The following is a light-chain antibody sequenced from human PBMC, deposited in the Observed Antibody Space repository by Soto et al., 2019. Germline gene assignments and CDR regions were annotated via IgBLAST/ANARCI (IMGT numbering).Light chain of an antibody. V-gene: IGKV1-5*01. CDR2: DAS. CDR1: QSISQW. J-gene: IGKJ5*01. CDR3: QQGYTSAIT. Sequence: DIQMTQSPSTLSASVGDGVAITCRASQSISQWVAWYQQKPGRAPELLIYDASKLKSGVPSRFSGSGSGTDFTLTVNSLQPEDFATYYCQQGYTSAITFGQGTRLEIK.